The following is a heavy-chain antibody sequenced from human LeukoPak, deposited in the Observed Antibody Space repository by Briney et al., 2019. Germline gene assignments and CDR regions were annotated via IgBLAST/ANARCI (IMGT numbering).Heavy chain of an antibody. D-gene: IGHD3-10*01. CDR1: GYSISSSNW. Sequence: SETLSLTCAVSGYSISSSNWWGWIRQPPGKGLEWIGYIYYSGSIYYNPSLKSRVTMSVDTSKNQFSLKLSSVTAVDTAVYYCARGGARGSSAFDVWGQGTMVIVSA. V-gene: IGHV4-28*05. CDR3: ARGGARGSSAFDV. J-gene: IGHJ3*01. CDR2: IYYSGSI.